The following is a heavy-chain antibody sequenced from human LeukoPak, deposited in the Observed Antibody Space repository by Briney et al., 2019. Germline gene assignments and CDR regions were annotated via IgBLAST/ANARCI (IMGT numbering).Heavy chain of an antibody. V-gene: IGHV3-20*04. J-gene: IGHJ4*02. CDR3: ANGPYDISDY. CDR1: GFTFDDYG. Sequence: PGGSLRLSCAASGFTFDDYGMSWVRQAPGKGLEWVSGINWNGGSTGYADSVKGRFTISRDNAKNSLYLQMNSLRAEDTAVYYCANGPYDISDYWGQGTLVTVSS. D-gene: IGHD3-9*01. CDR2: INWNGGST.